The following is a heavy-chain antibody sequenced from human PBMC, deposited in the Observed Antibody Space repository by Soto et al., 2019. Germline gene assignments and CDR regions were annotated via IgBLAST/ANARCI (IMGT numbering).Heavy chain of an antibody. J-gene: IGHJ4*02. CDR2: ISSSSSYI. D-gene: IGHD2-2*01. CDR3: ARDPSSSPYLYYFDY. V-gene: IGHV3-21*01. Sequence: PGGSLRLSCAASGFTFSSYSMNWVRQAPGKGLEWVSSISSSSSYIYYADSVKGRFTISRDNAKNSLYLQMNSLRAEDTAVYYCARDPSSSPYLYYFDYWGQGTLVTVSS. CDR1: GFTFSSYS.